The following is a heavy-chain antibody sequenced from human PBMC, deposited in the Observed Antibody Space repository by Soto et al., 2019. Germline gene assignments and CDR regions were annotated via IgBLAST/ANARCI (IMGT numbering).Heavy chain of an antibody. D-gene: IGHD5-12*01. CDR3: AAWMATIRNY. J-gene: IGHJ4*02. CDR1: GGSISSGGYS. CDR2: IYHSGST. Sequence: LQLQESGSGLVKPSQTLSLTCAVSGGSISSGGYSWSWIRQPPGKGLEWIGYIYHSGSTYYNPSLKSRVTISVDRSKNQFSLKLSSVTAADTAVYYCAAWMATIRNYWGQGTLVTVSS. V-gene: IGHV4-30-2*01.